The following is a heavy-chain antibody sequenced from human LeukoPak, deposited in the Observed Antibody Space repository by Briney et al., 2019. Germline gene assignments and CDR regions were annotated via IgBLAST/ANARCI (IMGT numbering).Heavy chain of an antibody. J-gene: IGHJ5*02. CDR1: GFTVSSNY. D-gene: IGHD3-22*01. CDR2: TRNKANSYTT. V-gene: IGHV3-72*01. CDR3: ASGGDYYDSSGYYFRET. Sequence: GGSLRLSCAASGFTVSSNYMSWVRQAPGKGLEWVGRTRNKANSYTTEYAASVKGRFTISRDDSKNSLYLQMNSLKTEDTAVYYCASGGDYYDSSGYYFRETWGQGTLVTVSS.